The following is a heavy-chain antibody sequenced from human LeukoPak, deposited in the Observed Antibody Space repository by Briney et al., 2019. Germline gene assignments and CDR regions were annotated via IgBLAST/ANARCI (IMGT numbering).Heavy chain of an antibody. V-gene: IGHV1-46*01. CDR2: INPSGGST. D-gene: IGHD3-3*01. CDR1: GYTFTSYY. J-gene: IGHJ4*02. Sequence: ASVEVSCKASGYTFTSYYMHWVRQAPGQGLEWMGIINPSGGSTSYAQKFQGRVTMTRDTSTSTVYMELSSLRSEDTAVYYCARDHYDFWSGTELDYWGQGTLVTVSS. CDR3: ARDHYDFWSGTELDY.